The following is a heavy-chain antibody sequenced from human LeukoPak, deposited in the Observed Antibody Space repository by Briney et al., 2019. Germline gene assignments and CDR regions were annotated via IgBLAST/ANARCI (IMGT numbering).Heavy chain of an antibody. J-gene: IGHJ6*03. D-gene: IGHD2-8*01. CDR2: INPNSGGT. V-gene: IGHV1-2*02. CDR3: ARSAENCNNGVCFTDYYMDV. CDR1: GYTFTDYY. Sequence: ASVKVSCKAPGYTFTDYYIHWVRQAPGQGLEWMGWINPNSGGTNYAQKFQDRVTMTRDTSITTAYMELSSLTSDDTAVYFCARSAENCNNGVCFTDYYMDVWGKGTTVTVSS.